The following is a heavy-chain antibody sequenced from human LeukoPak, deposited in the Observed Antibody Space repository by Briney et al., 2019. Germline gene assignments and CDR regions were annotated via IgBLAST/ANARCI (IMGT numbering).Heavy chain of an antibody. D-gene: IGHD3-9*01. CDR3: ARGPLRYVVGGVDY. J-gene: IGHJ4*02. V-gene: IGHV3-33*01. Sequence: GGSLRLSCAASGFTFSSYGMHWVRQAPGKGLEWVAVIWYDGSNKYYADSVKGRFTISRDNSKNTLYLQMNSLRAEDTAVYYCARGPLRYVVGGVDYWGQGTLVTVSS. CDR1: GFTFSSYG. CDR2: IWYDGSNK.